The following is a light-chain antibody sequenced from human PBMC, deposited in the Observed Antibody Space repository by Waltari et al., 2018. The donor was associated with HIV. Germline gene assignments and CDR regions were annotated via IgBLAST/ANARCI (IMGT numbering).Light chain of an antibody. Sequence: QSALTQPPSVSGAPGQRVTISCTGSSSNIGAGYDVHWYQQVPGTAPKLLIYGNSNRPSVVPDRFSGSRSGTSASLAVTGLQAEDEADYYCQSYDSSLSGGVFGGGTKLTVL. V-gene: IGLV1-40*01. CDR1: SSNIGAGYD. J-gene: IGLJ3*02. CDR2: GNS. CDR3: QSYDSSLSGGV.